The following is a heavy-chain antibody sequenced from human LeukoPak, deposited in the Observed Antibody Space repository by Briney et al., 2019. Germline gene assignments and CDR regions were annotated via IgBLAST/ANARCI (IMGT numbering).Heavy chain of an antibody. J-gene: IGHJ4*02. CDR1: GFTFSSYS. Sequence: PGGSLRLSCAASGFTFSSYSMSWVRQVPGKGLEWVASISSSSSYISSADSVKGRFTLSRDNPKNSLYLQMNSLRAEDTAVYYCARDLEGYEETTTRGYWGQGTLVTVSS. D-gene: IGHD5-12*01. CDR2: ISSSSSYI. CDR3: ARDLEGYEETTTRGY. V-gene: IGHV3-21*01.